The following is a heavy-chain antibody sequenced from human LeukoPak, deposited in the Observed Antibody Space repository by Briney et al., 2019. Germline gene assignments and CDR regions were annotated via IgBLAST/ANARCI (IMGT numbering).Heavy chain of an antibody. D-gene: IGHD3-22*01. J-gene: IGHJ3*02. CDR2: IYYSGST. Sequence: PSETLSLTCAVYGGSFSGYYWSWIRQPPGKGLEWIGYIYYSGSTNYNPSLKSRVTISVDTSKNQFSLKLSSVTAADTAVYYCARDDYDSSGNDAFDIWGQGTMVTVSS. CDR3: ARDDYDSSGNDAFDI. CDR1: GGSFSGYY. V-gene: IGHV4-59*01.